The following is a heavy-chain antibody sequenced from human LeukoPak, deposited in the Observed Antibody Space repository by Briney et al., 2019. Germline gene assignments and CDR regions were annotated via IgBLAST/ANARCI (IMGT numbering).Heavy chain of an antibody. V-gene: IGHV3-33*05. J-gene: IGHJ4*02. Sequence: GGSLRLSCAASGFTFSTYGMHWVRQTPGKGLEWVSIISFDGSTTYYGDSVRGRFTISRDNSKNTIDLQMDSLRADDTAIYYCARDLHAGRDGLHYGADSWGQGSLVAVSS. CDR1: GFTFSTYG. CDR2: ISFDGSTT. D-gene: IGHD3-10*01. CDR3: ARDLHAGRDGLHYGADS.